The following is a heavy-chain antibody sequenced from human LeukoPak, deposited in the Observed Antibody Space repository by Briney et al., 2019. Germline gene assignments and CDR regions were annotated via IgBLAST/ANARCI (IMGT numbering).Heavy chain of an antibody. CDR2: IYPGDSDT. J-gene: IGHJ5*02. Sequence: GASLQISCEGSGSIFTSYWIGWVRQLPGKGVELMRIIYPGDSDTRYSPSCQGQVTISADKSISTAYLQWSSLKASDTAMYYCARSRYYDSSGQLGSYIWFDPWGQGTLVTVSS. D-gene: IGHD3-22*01. CDR1: GSIFTSYW. CDR3: ARSRYYDSSGQLGSYIWFDP. V-gene: IGHV5-51*01.